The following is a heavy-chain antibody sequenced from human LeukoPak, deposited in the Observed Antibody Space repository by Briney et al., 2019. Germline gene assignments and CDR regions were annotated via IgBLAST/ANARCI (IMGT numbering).Heavy chain of an antibody. CDR1: GYTINDYD. CDR2: MNPKTSKT. D-gene: IGHD2-21*01. Sequence: ASVTVSCKTSGYTINDYDINWVRQAPGQGLEWVGWMNPKTSKTGFAQKFQGRVTLTKSTSNNTAYMELSSLLFEDTAVYYCARGGLAGFSNSFFDNGGQGTLVTVSS. J-gene: IGHJ4*02. V-gene: IGHV1-8*01. CDR3: ARGGLAGFSNSFFDN.